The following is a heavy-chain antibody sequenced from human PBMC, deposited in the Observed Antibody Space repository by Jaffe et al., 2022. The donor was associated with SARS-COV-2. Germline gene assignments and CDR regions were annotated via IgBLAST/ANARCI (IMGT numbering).Heavy chain of an antibody. CDR2: ISYDGSNK. D-gene: IGHD3-22*01. CDR3: ARDPIYYDSSGYYSYYFDY. Sequence: QVQLVESGGGVVQPGRSLRLSCAASGFTFSSYAMHWVRQAPGKGLEWVAVISYDGSNKYYADSVKGRFTISRDNSKNTLYLQMNSLRAEDTAVYYCARDPIYYDSSGYYSYYFDYWGQGTLVTVSS. CDR1: GFTFSSYA. V-gene: IGHV3-30-3*01. J-gene: IGHJ4*02.